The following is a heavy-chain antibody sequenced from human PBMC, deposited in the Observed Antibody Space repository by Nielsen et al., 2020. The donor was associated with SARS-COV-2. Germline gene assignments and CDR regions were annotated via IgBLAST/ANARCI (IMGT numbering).Heavy chain of an antibody. V-gene: IGHV3-21*01. Sequence: GGSLRLSCAASGFTFSSYSMNWVRQAPGKGLEWVSSISSSSSYIYYAGSVKGRFTISRDNAKNSLYLQMNSLRAEDTAVYYCARVEYQLPLDAFDPWGQGTLVTVSS. CDR2: ISSSSSYI. CDR3: ARVEYQLPLDAFDP. D-gene: IGHD2-2*01. J-gene: IGHJ5*02. CDR1: GFTFSSYS.